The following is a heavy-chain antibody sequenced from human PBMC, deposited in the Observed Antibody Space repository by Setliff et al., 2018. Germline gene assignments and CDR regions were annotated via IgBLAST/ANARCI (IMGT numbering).Heavy chain of an antibody. CDR1: GFTFSSYG. CDR2: IWYDGSNK. J-gene: IGHJ4*02. D-gene: IGHD3-22*01. V-gene: IGHV3-33*06. CDR3: AKATSLVITLQYFDY. Sequence: QTGGSLRLSCAASGFTFSSYGMHWVRQAPGKGLEWVALIWYDGSNKYYADSVKGRFTISRDNSKNTLYLQMNSLRAEDTAVYYCAKATSLVITLQYFDYWGQGTLVTVSS.